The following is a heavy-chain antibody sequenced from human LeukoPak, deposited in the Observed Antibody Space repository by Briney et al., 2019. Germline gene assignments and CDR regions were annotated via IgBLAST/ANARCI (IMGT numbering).Heavy chain of an antibody. Sequence: SVKVSCKASGGTFSSYAISWVRQAPGQGLEWMGRIIPIFGIANYAQKFQGRVTITADKSTSTAYMELSSLRSEDTAVYYCARDTYYYDSSGYYFDYWGQGTLVTVSS. V-gene: IGHV1-69*04. D-gene: IGHD3-22*01. CDR2: IIPIFGIA. CDR3: ARDTYYYDSSGYYFDY. J-gene: IGHJ4*02. CDR1: GGTFSSYA.